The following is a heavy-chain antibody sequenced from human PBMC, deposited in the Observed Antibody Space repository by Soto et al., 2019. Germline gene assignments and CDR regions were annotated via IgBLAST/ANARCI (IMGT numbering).Heavy chain of an antibody. CDR3: ARVSVNDYGDLYGMDV. CDR2: ISSSSSTI. J-gene: IGHJ6*02. D-gene: IGHD4-17*01. CDR1: GFTFSSYS. V-gene: IGHV3-48*02. Sequence: GGSLRLSCAASGFTFSSYSMNWVRQAPGKGLEWVSYISSSSSTIYYADSVKGRFTISRDNAKNSLYLQMNSLRDEDTAVYYCARVSVNDYGDLYGMDVWGQGTTVTVSS.